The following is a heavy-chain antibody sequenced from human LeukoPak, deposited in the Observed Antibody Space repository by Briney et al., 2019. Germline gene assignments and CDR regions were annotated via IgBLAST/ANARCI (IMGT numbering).Heavy chain of an antibody. Sequence: SETLSLTCTVSGGSISSYYWSWIRQPPGKGLEWIGYIYYSGSTNYNPSLKSRVTISVDTSKNQFSLKLSSVTAADTAVYYCARGRLSLYCSSTSCYVWFDPWGQGTLVTVSS. CDR1: GGSISSYY. CDR2: IYYSGST. V-gene: IGHV4-59*12. CDR3: ARGRLSLYCSSTSCYVWFDP. J-gene: IGHJ5*02. D-gene: IGHD2-2*01.